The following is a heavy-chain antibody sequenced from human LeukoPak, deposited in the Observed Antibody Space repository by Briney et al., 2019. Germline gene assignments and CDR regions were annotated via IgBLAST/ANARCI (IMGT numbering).Heavy chain of an antibody. D-gene: IGHD3-10*01. Sequence: SETLSLTCTVSGYSITTGYYWGWVRQPPGKGLEWIGSSYHTGSTFYNPSLKSRVTISVDTSKNQFSLKLSSVTAADTAVYYCARDQDYYGSGSYGPDYWGQGTLVTVSS. CDR1: GYSITTGYY. CDR2: SYHTGST. J-gene: IGHJ4*02. V-gene: IGHV4-38-2*02. CDR3: ARDQDYYGSGSYGPDY.